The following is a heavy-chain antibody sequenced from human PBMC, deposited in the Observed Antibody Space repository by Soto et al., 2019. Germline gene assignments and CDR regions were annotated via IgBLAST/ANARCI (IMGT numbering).Heavy chain of an antibody. J-gene: IGHJ1*01. CDR2: ISGSGGST. D-gene: IGHD3-22*01. V-gene: IGHV3-23*01. Sequence: EVQLLESGGGLVQPGGSLRLSCAASGFTFSSYAMSWVRQAPGKGLEWVSAISGSGGSTYYADSVKGRFTISRDNSKNTLYLQMNSLRAEDTAVYYCAKGLRKHYYDSSGYYYDWGQGTLVTVSS. CDR3: AKGLRKHYYDSSGYYYD. CDR1: GFTFSSYA.